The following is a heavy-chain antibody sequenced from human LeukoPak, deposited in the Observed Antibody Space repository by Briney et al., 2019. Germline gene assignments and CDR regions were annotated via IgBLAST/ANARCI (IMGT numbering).Heavy chain of an antibody. Sequence: PSETLSLTCTVSGGSISSSSYYWGWIRQPPGKGLEWIGSIYYSGSTYYNPSLKSRVTISVDTSKNQFSLKLSSVTAADTAVYYCAGLPRGYSYGFDYWGQGTLVTVSS. D-gene: IGHD5-18*01. CDR2: IYYSGST. CDR3: AGLPRGYSYGFDY. CDR1: GGSISSSSYY. V-gene: IGHV4-39*01. J-gene: IGHJ4*02.